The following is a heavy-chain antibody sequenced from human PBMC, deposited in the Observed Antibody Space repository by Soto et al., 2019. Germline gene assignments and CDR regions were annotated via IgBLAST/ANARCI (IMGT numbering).Heavy chain of an antibody. D-gene: IGHD6-13*01. V-gene: IGHV4-59*01. Sequence: PSETLSLTCTVSGGSISSYYWSWIRQPPGKGLEWIGYIYYSGSTNYNPSLKSRGTISVDTSKNQFSLKLSSVTAADTAVYYCGTAAGRSYFDYWGQGTLVTVSS. CDR2: IYYSGST. CDR3: GTAAGRSYFDY. CDR1: GGSISSYY. J-gene: IGHJ4*02.